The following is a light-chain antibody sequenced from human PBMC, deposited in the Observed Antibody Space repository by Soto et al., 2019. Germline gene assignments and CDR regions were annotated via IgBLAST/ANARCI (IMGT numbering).Light chain of an antibody. V-gene: IGKV3-20*01. CDR3: QQQGSSPIT. Sequence: ERVMTQSPATLSLSPGERATLPCMASQTVTRNYLAWHQQKTGQTPRXXVYGASSRATGIPDRFSGSVSGTDFTLNLSRLEPEDGAVDYGQQQGSSPITFGQGTRLEI. J-gene: IGKJ5*01. CDR1: QTVTRNY. CDR2: GAS.